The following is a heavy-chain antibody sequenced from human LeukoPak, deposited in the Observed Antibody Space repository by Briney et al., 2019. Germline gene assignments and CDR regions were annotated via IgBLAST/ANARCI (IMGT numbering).Heavy chain of an antibody. V-gene: IGHV3-23*01. CDR1: GFTFSDYY. CDR2: ISGSGGST. D-gene: IGHD2/OR15-2a*01. CDR3: AKDEFKRIAITTPFDY. Sequence: PGGSLRLSCAASGFTFSDYYMSWIRQAPGKGLEWVSAISGSGGSTYYADSVKGRFTISRDNSKNTLYLQMNSLRAEDTAVYYCAKDEFKRIAITTPFDYWGQGTLVTVSS. J-gene: IGHJ4*02.